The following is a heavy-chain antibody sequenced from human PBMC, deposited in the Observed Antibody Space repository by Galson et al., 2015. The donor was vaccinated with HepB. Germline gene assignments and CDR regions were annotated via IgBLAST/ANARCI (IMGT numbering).Heavy chain of an antibody. D-gene: IGHD1-26*01. CDR3: ARAGSGTSRDY. CDR2: IKGDGSEK. CDR1: GFAFISYS. Sequence: SLRLSCAASGFAFISYSMAWVRQAPGKGPEWVADIKGDGSEKFYAGSVKGRFTISRDNVKTSLYLQMNSLRAEDTAVYYCARAGSGTSRDYWGQGTLVTVSS. J-gene: IGHJ4*02. V-gene: IGHV3-7*03.